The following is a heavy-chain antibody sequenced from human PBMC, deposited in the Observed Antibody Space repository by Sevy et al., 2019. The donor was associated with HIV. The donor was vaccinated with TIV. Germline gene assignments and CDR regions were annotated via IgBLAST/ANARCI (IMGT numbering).Heavy chain of an antibody. D-gene: IGHD1-7*01. CDR1: GFTFSNAW. CDR3: TTDGLEWGNYCFDY. Sequence: GGSLRLSCAAAGFTFSNAWMNWVRQAPGKGLEWVGRIKSRSGTTDYAAPVKDRFTISRDDSKNTLHLQMNSLKTEDTAVYYCTTDGLEWGNYCFDYWGQGTQVTVSS. J-gene: IGHJ4*02. V-gene: IGHV3-15*07. CDR2: IKSRSGTT.